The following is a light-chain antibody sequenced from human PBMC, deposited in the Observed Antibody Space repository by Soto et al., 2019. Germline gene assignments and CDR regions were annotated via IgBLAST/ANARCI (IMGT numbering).Light chain of an antibody. Sequence: EIVLTQSPGTLSLSPGERATLSCRASQSVSSSYLAWYQQKPGQAPRLLIYGASSRATGIPDRFSGSGSGTDFTLTISRLEPEDFAVYYCQQYGSQGVFGQGTRLEIK. J-gene: IGKJ5*01. CDR3: QQYGSQGV. CDR2: GAS. CDR1: QSVSSSY. V-gene: IGKV3-20*01.